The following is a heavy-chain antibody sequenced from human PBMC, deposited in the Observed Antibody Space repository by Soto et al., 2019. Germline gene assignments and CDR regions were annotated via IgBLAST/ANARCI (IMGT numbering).Heavy chain of an antibody. D-gene: IGHD3-10*01. CDR1: GFTFSSYA. J-gene: IGHJ4*02. CDR2: PSSSGGST. Sequence: EVQLLESGGGLVQPGGSLRLSCAASGFTFSSYAMSWVRQAPGKGLEWVSTPSSSGGSTYYADSVKGRFTISRDNSKNTFYLQMNSLRAEDMAVYYCAKDGGYGWGSYYSDDWGQGTLVTVSS. CDR3: AKDGGYGWGSYYSDD. V-gene: IGHV3-23*01.